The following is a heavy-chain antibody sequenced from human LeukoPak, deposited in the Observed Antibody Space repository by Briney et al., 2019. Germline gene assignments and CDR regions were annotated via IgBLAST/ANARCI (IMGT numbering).Heavy chain of an antibody. Sequence: EASMKVSCKASGYTFTGYYMHWVRQAPGQGLEWMGWINPNSGGTNYAQKFQGRVTMTRDTSISTAYMELSRLRSDDTAVYYCARDTVGASVFDYWGQGTLVTVSS. CDR2: INPNSGGT. CDR1: GYTFTGYY. J-gene: IGHJ4*02. V-gene: IGHV1-2*02. CDR3: ARDTVGASVFDY. D-gene: IGHD1-26*01.